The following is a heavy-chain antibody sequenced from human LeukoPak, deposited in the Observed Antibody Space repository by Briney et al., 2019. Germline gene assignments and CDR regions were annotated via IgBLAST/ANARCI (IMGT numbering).Heavy chain of an antibody. CDR3: ARVECSGGSCYSGY. D-gene: IGHD2-15*01. Sequence: ASVKVSCKASGYTFTSYYMHWVRQAPGQGLEWMGIINPSGGSTSHAQRFQGRVTMTRDTSTSTAYMELSSLRSEDTAVYYCARVECSGGSCYSGYWGQGTLVTVSS. V-gene: IGHV1-46*01. J-gene: IGHJ4*02. CDR1: GYTFTSYY. CDR2: INPSGGST.